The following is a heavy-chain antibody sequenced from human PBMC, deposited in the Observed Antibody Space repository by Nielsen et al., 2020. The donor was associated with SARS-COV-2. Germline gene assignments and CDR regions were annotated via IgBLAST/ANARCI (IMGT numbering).Heavy chain of an antibody. CDR2: IYYSGST. CDR1: GGSISSYY. Sequence: SESRSLTCPLSGGSISSYYWSWIRQPPGKGLGWIGYIYYSGSTNTNPSLKSRVTISVDTSKNQFSLKLSSVTAADTALYYCARERVVGITIFGVVTRHCIDVWGQGTTVTVSS. CDR3: ARERVVGITIFGVVTRHCIDV. V-gene: IGHV4-59*12. D-gene: IGHD3-3*01. J-gene: IGHJ6*02.